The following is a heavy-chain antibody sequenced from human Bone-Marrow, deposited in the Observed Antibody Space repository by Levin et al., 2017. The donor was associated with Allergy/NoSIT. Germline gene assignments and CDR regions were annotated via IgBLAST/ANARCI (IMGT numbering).Heavy chain of an antibody. J-gene: IGHJ4*01. CDR2: INSGSNTI. Sequence: GGSLRLSCVASGLTFNGYGMNWVRQSPGKGLEWVSYINSGSNTIYYADSVKGRFTIARDNAKNSLYLQMNSLRDDDTAVYYCARVHNFDGSSYRAFLHWGHGTLVTVS. D-gene: IGHD3-22*01. CDR3: ARVHNFDGSSYRAFLH. V-gene: IGHV3-48*02. CDR1: GLTFNGYG.